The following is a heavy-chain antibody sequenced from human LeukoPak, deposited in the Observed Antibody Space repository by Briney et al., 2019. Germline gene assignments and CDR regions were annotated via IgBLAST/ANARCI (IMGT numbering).Heavy chain of an antibody. CDR2: IFRSGGSA. J-gene: IGHJ4*02. V-gene: IGHV3-23*01. CDR1: GFTFGSYA. Sequence: PGGSLRLSCAASGFTFGSYAMYWVRQAPGKGLEWVSGIFRSGGSAHYADSVKGRFTISRDNSKNTVYLQMDSLRVEDTAIYYCAKTTTGYSSGRYPAWPIVYWGQGTLVTVSS. D-gene: IGHD2-15*01. CDR3: AKTTTGYSSGRYPAWPIVY.